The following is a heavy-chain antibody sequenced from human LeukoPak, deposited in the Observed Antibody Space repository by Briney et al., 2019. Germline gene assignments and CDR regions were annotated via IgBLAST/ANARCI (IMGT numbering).Heavy chain of an antibody. J-gene: IGHJ4*02. V-gene: IGHV1-46*01. CDR3: AKDQHYYGSGSYGSFDY. CDR1: GYTFTSYY. Sequence: GASVKVSCKASGYTFTSYYMHWVRQAPGQGLEWMGIINPSAGTTTYAQKFQGRVTMTSDMSTSTVYMELSSLRSEDTAVYYCAKDQHYYGSGSYGSFDYWGQGTLVTVSS. CDR2: INPSAGTT. D-gene: IGHD3-10*01.